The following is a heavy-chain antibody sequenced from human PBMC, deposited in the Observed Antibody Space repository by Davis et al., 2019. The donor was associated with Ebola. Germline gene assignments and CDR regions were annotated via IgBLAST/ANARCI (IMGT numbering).Heavy chain of an antibody. V-gene: IGHV3-13*01. J-gene: IGHJ6*02. Sequence: GESLKISCAASGFTFSSYDMHWVRQATGKGLEWVSAIGTAGDTYYPGSVKGRFTISRENVKNSLYLQMNSLRAGDTAVYYCARAIFGGVSMDFWGQGTTVTVSS. CDR2: IGTAGDT. CDR1: GFTFSSYD. D-gene: IGHD3-3*01. CDR3: ARAIFGGVSMDF.